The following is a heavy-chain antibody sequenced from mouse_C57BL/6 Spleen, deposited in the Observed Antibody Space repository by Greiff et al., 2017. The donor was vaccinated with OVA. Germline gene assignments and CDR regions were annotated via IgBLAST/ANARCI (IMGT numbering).Heavy chain of an antibody. CDR1: GYTFTSYW. Sequence: QVQLQQPGAELVKPGASVKLSCKASGYTFTSYWMQWVKQRPGQGLEWIGEIDPSDSYTNYNQKFKGKATLTVDTSSSTAYMQLSSLTSEDSAVYYWARGRYDYDYYWGQGTTLTVSS. D-gene: IGHD2-4*01. J-gene: IGHJ2*01. CDR2: IDPSDSYT. CDR3: ARGRYDYDYY. V-gene: IGHV1-50*01.